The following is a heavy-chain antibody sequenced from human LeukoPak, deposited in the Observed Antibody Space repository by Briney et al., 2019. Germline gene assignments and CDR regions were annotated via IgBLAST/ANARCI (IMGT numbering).Heavy chain of an antibody. CDR2: ISSSSGYI. CDR1: GFTFSSYN. Sequence: PGGSLRLSCAASGFTFSSYNMNWVRQAPGKGLEWVSSISSSSGYIYYADSVKGRFTISRDNAKNSLYLQMNSLRAEDTAVYYCARVPSDYWGQGTLVTVSS. J-gene: IGHJ4*02. V-gene: IGHV3-21*06. CDR3: ARVPSDY.